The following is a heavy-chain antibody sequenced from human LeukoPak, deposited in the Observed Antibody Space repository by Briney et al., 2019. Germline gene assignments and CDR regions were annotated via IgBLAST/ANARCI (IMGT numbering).Heavy chain of an antibody. CDR1: GFTFSSYS. CDR3: ARGPPGGKYFDY. V-gene: IGHV3-66*01. CDR2: IYSGGNT. D-gene: IGHD3-16*01. J-gene: IGHJ4*02. Sequence: GGSLRLSCAASGFTFSSYSMNWVRQAPGKGLECVSIIYSGGNTYYADSVKGRFTISRDNSKKTLYLQMNSLRAEDTALYYCARGPPGGKYFDYWGQGTLVTVSS.